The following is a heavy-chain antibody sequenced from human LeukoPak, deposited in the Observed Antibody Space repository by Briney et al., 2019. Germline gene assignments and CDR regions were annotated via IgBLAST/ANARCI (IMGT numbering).Heavy chain of an antibody. Sequence: PSETLSLTCTVSGGSISSYYWSWIRQPPGKGLEWIGYIYYSGSTNYNPSLKSRVTIPVDTSKNQFSLKLSSVTAADTAVYYCVREAATDYYDSSGYHRQTEVFDVWGQGTMVTVSS. V-gene: IGHV4-59*01. J-gene: IGHJ3*01. D-gene: IGHD3-22*01. CDR1: GGSISSYY. CDR2: IYYSGST. CDR3: VREAATDYYDSSGYHRQTEVFDV.